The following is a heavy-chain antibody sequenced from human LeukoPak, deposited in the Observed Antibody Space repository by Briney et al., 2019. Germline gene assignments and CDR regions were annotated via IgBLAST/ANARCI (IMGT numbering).Heavy chain of an antibody. J-gene: IGHJ4*02. D-gene: IGHD4-17*01. CDR3: ATYSDYGDFLDY. V-gene: IGHV4-59*12. CDR1: GGSISSYY. Sequence: SETLSLTCTVSGGSISSYYWSWIRQPPGKGLEWIGYIYYSGSTNYNPSLKSRVTISVDRSKNQFSLKLSSVTAADTAVYYCATYSDYGDFLDYWGQGTLVTVSS. CDR2: IYYSGST.